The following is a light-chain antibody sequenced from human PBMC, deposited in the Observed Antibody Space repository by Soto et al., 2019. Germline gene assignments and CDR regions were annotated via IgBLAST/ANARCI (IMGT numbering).Light chain of an antibody. V-gene: IGKV3-11*01. CDR1: QSVTTS. CDR2: AAS. Sequence: EIVLTQSPATLSLSPGERATLSCRASQSVTTSLAWFQHKPGQAPRLLIYAASNRATGIPARFSGSGSGTDFTLTISGLDPADFAVYYCQQRHSWPRTFGQGTKV. CDR3: QQRHSWPRT. J-gene: IGKJ1*01.